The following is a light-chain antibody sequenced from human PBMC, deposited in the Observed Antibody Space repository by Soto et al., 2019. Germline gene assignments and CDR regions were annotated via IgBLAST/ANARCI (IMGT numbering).Light chain of an antibody. Sequence: EIVLTQSPATLSLSPGERATLSCRASQSVSSYLAWYQQKPGQAPRLLIYDASNRATGIPARFSGSGSGTDFTLTISSMGPEDFAVYNSQQRSNWPQTFGQGTTLEIK. CDR3: QQRSNWPQT. J-gene: IGKJ2*01. CDR1: QSVSSY. CDR2: DAS. V-gene: IGKV3-11*01.